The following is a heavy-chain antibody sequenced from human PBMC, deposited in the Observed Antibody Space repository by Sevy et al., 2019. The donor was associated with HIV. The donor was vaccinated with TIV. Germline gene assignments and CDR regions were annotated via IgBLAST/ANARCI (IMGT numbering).Heavy chain of an antibody. V-gene: IGHV3-48*03. D-gene: IGHD4-17*01. J-gene: IGHJ4*02. Sequence: GGSLRLSCAASGFIFSRYEMNWVRQPPGKGLEWVSYISHSGGAINYADSVKGRFTVSRDNAKNSLYLQMDSLRAEDTAVYYCARDLPPSATTVAHFDYWGQGTLVTVSS. CDR2: ISHSGGAI. CDR1: GFIFSRYE. CDR3: ARDLPPSATTVAHFDY.